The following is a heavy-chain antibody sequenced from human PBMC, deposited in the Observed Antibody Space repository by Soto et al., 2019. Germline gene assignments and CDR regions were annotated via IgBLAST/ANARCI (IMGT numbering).Heavy chain of an antibody. J-gene: IGHJ6*02. CDR1: GYTFTSYY. CDR2: INPSGGST. Sequence: ASVKVSCKASGYTFTSYYMHWVRQAPGQGLEWMGIINPSGGSTSYAQKFQGRVTMTRDTSTSTVYMELSSLRSEDTAVYYCARDRELSSSSKPHYYYYYGMDVWGQGTTVTVSS. D-gene: IGHD6-6*01. CDR3: ARDRELSSSSKPHYYYYYGMDV. V-gene: IGHV1-46*01.